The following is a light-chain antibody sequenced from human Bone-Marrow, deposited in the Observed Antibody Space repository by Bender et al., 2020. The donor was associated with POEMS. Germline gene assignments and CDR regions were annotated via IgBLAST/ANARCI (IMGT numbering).Light chain of an antibody. CDR3: QSYDNSLGGWV. Sequence: QSALTQPASVSGSPGQSITISCTGTSSDVGHYNLVSWYQQHSGKAPKLMIYEGTTRPSGVPDRFSGSKSGTSASLAITGLQAEDEGDYYCQSYDNSLGGWVFGGGTKLTVL. CDR2: EGT. V-gene: IGLV2-14*02. J-gene: IGLJ3*02. CDR1: SSDVGHYNL.